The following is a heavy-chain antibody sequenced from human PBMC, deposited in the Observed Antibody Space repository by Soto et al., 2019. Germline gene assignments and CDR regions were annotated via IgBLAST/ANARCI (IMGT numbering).Heavy chain of an antibody. D-gene: IGHD3-3*01. Sequence: SLRLSCAASGFTFSSYAMSWVRQAPGKGLEWVSAISGSGGSTYYADSVKGRFTISRDNSKNTLYLQMNSLRAEDTAVYYCAKQPIFGVVIMYYFDYWGQGTLVTVSS. V-gene: IGHV3-23*01. J-gene: IGHJ4*02. CDR1: GFTFSSYA. CDR2: ISGSGGST. CDR3: AKQPIFGVVIMYYFDY.